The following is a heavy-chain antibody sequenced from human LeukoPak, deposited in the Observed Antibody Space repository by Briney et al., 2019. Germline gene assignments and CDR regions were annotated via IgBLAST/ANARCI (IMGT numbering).Heavy chain of an antibody. V-gene: IGHV3-7*01. CDR1: GFTFSYYW. CDR3: ARHYYDTSGYYGRDYFDY. J-gene: IGHJ4*02. D-gene: IGHD3-22*01. Sequence: GGSLRLSCAASGFTFSYYWMSWVRQAPGKGPEWVANIKQDGTEKYYVDSVKGRFTISRDNAKNSLYLQMNSLRAEDTAVYYCARHYYDTSGYYGRDYFDYWGQGALVTVSS. CDR2: IKQDGTEK.